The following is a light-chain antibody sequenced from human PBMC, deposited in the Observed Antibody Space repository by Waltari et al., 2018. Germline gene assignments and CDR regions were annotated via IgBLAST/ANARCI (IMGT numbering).Light chain of an antibody. J-gene: IGLJ2*01. CDR3: SSPSSNNVVL. CDR2: DVS. Sequence: SALTQPASVSGSPGQSITISCTGTSSDVGSYNSVSWYQDHPGQGPKGLIYDVSNRPSGVSARFSGSKSGNTASLTISGLQAEDEADYYCSSPSSNNVVLFGGGTKLTVL. CDR1: SSDVGSYNS. V-gene: IGLV2-14*03.